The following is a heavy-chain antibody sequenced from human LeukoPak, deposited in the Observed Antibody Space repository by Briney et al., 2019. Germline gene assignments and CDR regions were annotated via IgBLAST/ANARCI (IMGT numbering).Heavy chain of an antibody. D-gene: IGHD3-10*01. V-gene: IGHV3-23*01. CDR3: AKPLWFGELYDAFDI. Sequence: PGGSLRLSCAVSGFTFSSYAMSWVRQAPGKGLEWVSVISDSGGSTYYADSVKGRFTISRDNSKNTLYLQMNSLRAEDTAVYYCAKPLWFGELYDAFDIWGQGTMVTVSS. CDR1: GFTFSSYA. J-gene: IGHJ3*02. CDR2: ISDSGGST.